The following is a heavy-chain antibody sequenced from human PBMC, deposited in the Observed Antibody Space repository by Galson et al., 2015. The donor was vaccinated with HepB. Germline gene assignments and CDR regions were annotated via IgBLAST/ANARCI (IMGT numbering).Heavy chain of an antibody. CDR3: ARENYFDSSALSPGFDY. CDR1: GYTFTSYA. CDR2: INTNTGNP. Sequence: SVKVSCKASGYTFTSYAMNWVRQAPGQGLEWMGWINTNTGNPTYAQGFTGRFVFSLDTSVSTAYLRISSLKAEDTAVYYCARENYFDSSALSPGFDYWGQGTLVTVSS. J-gene: IGHJ4*02. D-gene: IGHD3-22*01. V-gene: IGHV7-4-1*02.